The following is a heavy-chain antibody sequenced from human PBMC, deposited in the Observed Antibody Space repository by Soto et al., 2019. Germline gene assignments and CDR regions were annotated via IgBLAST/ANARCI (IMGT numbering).Heavy chain of an antibody. V-gene: IGHV3-33*01. CDR1: GFTFSSYG. D-gene: IGHD2-21*02. J-gene: IGHJ4*02. CDR3: ARDTSGDYYFDY. Sequence: GSLRLSCAASGFTFSSYGMHWVRQAPGKGLEWVAVIWYDGSNKYYADSVKGRFTISRDNSKNTLYLQMNSLRAEDTAVYYCARDTSGDYYFDYWGQGTLVTVSS. CDR2: IWYDGSNK.